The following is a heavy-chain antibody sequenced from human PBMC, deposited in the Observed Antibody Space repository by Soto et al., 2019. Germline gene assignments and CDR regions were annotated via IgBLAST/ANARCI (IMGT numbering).Heavy chain of an antibody. CDR2: ISSSGCTI. CDR3: ARVVSKRDDDGGNFDY. D-gene: IGHD2-15*01. CDR1: GFTFSSYE. J-gene: IGHJ4*02. Sequence: GGSLRLSCAASGFTFSSYEMNWVRQAPGKGLEWVSYISSSGCTIYYADSVKGRFTISRDNAKNSLYLQMNSLRAEDTAVYYCARVVSKRDDDGGNFDYWGQGTLVTVSS. V-gene: IGHV3-48*03.